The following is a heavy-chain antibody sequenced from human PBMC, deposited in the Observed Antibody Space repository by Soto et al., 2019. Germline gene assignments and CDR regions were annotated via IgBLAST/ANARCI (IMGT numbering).Heavy chain of an antibody. V-gene: IGHV4-31*03. J-gene: IGHJ6*02. CDR2: IYHSGST. CDR3: ARASGDYYYCMDF. CDR1: GGSISSGGYY. Sequence: LSLTCTVSGGSISSGGYYWSWIRQHPGKGLEWIGYIYHSGSTYYNPSLKSRVTISVDTSKNQFSLKLSSVTAADTAVYYCARASGDYYYCMDFWGQGTTVTVSS.